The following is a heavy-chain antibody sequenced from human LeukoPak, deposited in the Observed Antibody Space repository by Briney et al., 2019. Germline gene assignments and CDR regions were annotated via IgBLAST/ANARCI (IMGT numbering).Heavy chain of an antibody. V-gene: IGHV3-23*01. D-gene: IGHD6-19*01. Sequence: GVSLRLSCAASGFTFSNYAMTWVRQARGRGLEWVSALSDSSGSTYYADSVKGRFTFSRDNSKNTLYLQMNSLRAEDTAVYYCAKGGAVAGPHYYNMDVWGQGTTVTVSS. J-gene: IGHJ6*02. CDR3: AKGGAVAGPHYYNMDV. CDR2: LSDSSGST. CDR1: GFTFSNYA.